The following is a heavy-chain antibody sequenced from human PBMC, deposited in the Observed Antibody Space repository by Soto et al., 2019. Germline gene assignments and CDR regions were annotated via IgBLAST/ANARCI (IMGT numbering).Heavy chain of an antibody. V-gene: IGHV4-34*01. CDR2: INHSGST. J-gene: IGHJ6*02. Sequence: SDTLSLTCAVYGVSFSGYYWSWIHHPPGKGLRWFGEINHSGSTNYNPSLKSRVTISVDTSKNQFSLKLSSVTAADTAVYYCARGRRYIWFGEFNRYYYYGMDVWGQGTTVTVSS. D-gene: IGHD3-10*01. CDR3: ARGRRYIWFGEFNRYYYYGMDV. CDR1: GVSFSGYY.